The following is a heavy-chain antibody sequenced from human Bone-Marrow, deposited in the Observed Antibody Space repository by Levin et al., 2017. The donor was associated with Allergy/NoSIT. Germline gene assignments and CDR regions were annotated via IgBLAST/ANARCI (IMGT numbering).Heavy chain of an antibody. CDR2: TRFDGSNT. CDR3: ARDAGDDTTGYYFDF. D-gene: IGHD3-22*01. Sequence: PGGSLRLSCAASGFTFSGYVIHWVRQAPGKGLEWVAVTRFDGSNTYYAESVQGRVTISRDSSKSTPYLQMTSLRVEDTAVYYCARDAGDDTTGYYFDFWGQGTLVTVSS. V-gene: IGHV3-33*01. J-gene: IGHJ4*02. CDR1: GFTFSGYV.